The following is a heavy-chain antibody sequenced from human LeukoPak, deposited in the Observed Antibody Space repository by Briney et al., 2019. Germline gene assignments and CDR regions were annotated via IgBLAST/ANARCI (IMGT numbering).Heavy chain of an antibody. CDR3: AELGITMIGGV. D-gene: IGHD3-10*02. CDR2: ISSSGSTI. V-gene: IGHV3-48*04. CDR1: GFTFSSYS. J-gene: IGHJ6*04. Sequence: GGSLRLSCAASGFTFSSYSLNWVRQAPGKGLEWVSCISSSGSTIYYADSVKGRFTISRDNAKNSLYLQMNSLRAEDTAVYYCAELGITMIGGVWGKGTTVTISS.